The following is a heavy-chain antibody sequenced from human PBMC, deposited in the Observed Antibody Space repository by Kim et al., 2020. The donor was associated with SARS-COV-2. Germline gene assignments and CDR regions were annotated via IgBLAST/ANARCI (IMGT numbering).Heavy chain of an antibody. CDR3: ARERGSGNYYTDY. CDR2: IDTNTGNP. J-gene: IGHJ4*02. CDR1: GYTFSNYA. Sequence: ASVKVSCKASGYTFSNYAMNWVRQAPRQGLEWMGWIDTNTGNPEYAQGFTGRFVFSLDTSVSTAYLQISSLKAEDTAVYYCARERGSGNYYTDYWGQGTLVTVSS. V-gene: IGHV7-4-1*02. D-gene: IGHD3-10*01.